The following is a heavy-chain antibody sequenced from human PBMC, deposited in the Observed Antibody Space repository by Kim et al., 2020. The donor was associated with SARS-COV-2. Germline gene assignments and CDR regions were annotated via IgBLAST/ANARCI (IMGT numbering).Heavy chain of an antibody. D-gene: IGHD6-19*01. J-gene: IGHJ4*02. CDR1: GGSISSSSYY. CDR2: IYYSGST. CDR3: ARLGIAVAGTVYVFDY. V-gene: IGHV4-39*01. Sequence: SETLSLTCTVSGGSISSSSYYWGWIRQPPGKGLEWIGSIYYSGSTYYNPSLKSRVTISVDTSKNQFSLKLSSVTAADTAVYYCARLGIAVAGTVYVFDYWGQGTLVTVSS.